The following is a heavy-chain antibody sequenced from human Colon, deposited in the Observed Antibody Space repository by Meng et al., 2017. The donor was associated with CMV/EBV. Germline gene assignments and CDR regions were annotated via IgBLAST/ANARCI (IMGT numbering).Heavy chain of an antibody. V-gene: IGHV2-5*02. J-gene: IGHJ4*02. CDR2: IHWDDDK. Sequence: PQIEPAPPPATPQPPLTRTCPFSGFSLTTTGAGVAWVRQPPGKAPELLALIHWDDDKRYSPSLKNRLNITKDTSKNQVVLSMTDLDPADTGTFYCARHSLTILTDWGQGALVTVSS. CDR1: GFSLTTTGAG. D-gene: IGHD2-8*02. CDR3: ARHSLTILTD.